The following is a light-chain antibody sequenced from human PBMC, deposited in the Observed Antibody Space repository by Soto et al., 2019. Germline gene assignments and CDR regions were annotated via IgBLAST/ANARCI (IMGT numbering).Light chain of an antibody. CDR3: QQYNGYSRT. J-gene: IGKJ1*01. CDR1: QSICES. V-gene: IGKV1-5*01. Sequence: DIQMTQFPSTLSASVGDRVTITCRASQSICESLAWYPQKRGKAPYLXISDVSSLERGVPSRFSGSRAGTEFTRPISSMQPDDFETFYCQQYNGYSRTFGPGTKVDIK. CDR2: DVS.